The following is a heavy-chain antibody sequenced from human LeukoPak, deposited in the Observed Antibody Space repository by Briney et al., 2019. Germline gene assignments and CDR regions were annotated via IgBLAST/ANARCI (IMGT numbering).Heavy chain of an antibody. CDR2: ISGSGGST. CDR3: AKADHDSSGTLHFDY. D-gene: IGHD6-19*01. J-gene: IGHJ4*02. V-gene: IGHV3-23*01. Sequence: GGSLRLSCAASGFTFSSYAMSWVRQAPGRGLEWVSAISGSGGSTYYADSVKGRFTISRDNSKNTLYLQMNSLRAEDTAVYYCAKADHDSSGTLHFDYWGQGTLVTVSS. CDR1: GFTFSSYA.